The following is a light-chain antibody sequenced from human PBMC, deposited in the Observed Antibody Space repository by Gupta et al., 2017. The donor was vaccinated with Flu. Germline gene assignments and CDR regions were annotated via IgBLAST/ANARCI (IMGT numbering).Light chain of an antibody. CDR1: QGVSVN. J-gene: IGKJ4*01. CDR3: QQHNHWPPA. CDR2: AAS. Sequence: GESATLSCRTTQGVSVNLAWYQQKHGQAPRLLIYAASTRATGVPARFSGSGSGTQFTLTITSLQSEDAAVYYCQQHNHWPPAFGGGTKVEIK. V-gene: IGKV3-15*01.